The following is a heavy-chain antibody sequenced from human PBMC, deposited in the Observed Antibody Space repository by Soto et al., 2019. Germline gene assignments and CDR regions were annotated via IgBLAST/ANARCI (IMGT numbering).Heavy chain of an antibody. J-gene: IGHJ6*02. V-gene: IGHV1-69*13. Sequence: SVKVSCKASGGTFSSYAISWVRQAPGQGLEWMGGIIPTFGTANYAQKFQGRVTITADESTSTAYMELSSLRSEDTAVYYCARRWLADDYYYYGMDVWGQGTTVTVSS. CDR1: GGTFSSYA. CDR2: IIPTFGTA. CDR3: ARRWLADDYYYYGMDV. D-gene: IGHD5-12*01.